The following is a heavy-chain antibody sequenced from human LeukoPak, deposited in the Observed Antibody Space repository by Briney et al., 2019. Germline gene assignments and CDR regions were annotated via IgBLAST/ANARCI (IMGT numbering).Heavy chain of an antibody. CDR3: ARWGTVVVAAINDAFDI. V-gene: IGHV4-34*01. CDR1: GGSFSGYY. Sequence: SETLSLTCAVYGGSFSGYYWSWIRQPPGKGLEWIGEINHSGSTNYNPSLKSRVTISVDTSKNQFSLKLSSVTAADTAVYYCARWGTVVVAAINDAFDIWGQGTMVTVS. D-gene: IGHD2-15*01. CDR2: INHSGST. J-gene: IGHJ3*02.